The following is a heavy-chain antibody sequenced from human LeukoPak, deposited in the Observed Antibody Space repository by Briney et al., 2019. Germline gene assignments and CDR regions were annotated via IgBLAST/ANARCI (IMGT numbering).Heavy chain of an antibody. V-gene: IGHV1-2*06. CDR2: INPNSGGT. CDR3: ARDQEGFDH. Sequence: GASVKVSCKASGYTFTGYYMHWVRQAPGQGLEWMGRINPNSGGTNYAQKFQGRVTMTRDTSTSTVHMELSGLRSEDTAVYYCARDQEGFDHWGQGTLVTVSS. J-gene: IGHJ4*02. CDR1: GYTFTGYY.